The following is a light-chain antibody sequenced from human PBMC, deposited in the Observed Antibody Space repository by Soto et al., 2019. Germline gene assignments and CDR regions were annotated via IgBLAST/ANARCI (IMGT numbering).Light chain of an antibody. V-gene: IGKV3-20*01. CDR1: QSVSSSY. Sequence: IVMTRSPGTLSVSPGEKATLSCRASQSVSSSYLAWYQQKPGQAPRLRIYGASSRPTGIPDRFSGSGSGTDFTLTISRLEPEDFAVYYCQQYGSSPPWTFGQGTKVDIK. J-gene: IGKJ1*01. CDR2: GAS. CDR3: QQYGSSPPWT.